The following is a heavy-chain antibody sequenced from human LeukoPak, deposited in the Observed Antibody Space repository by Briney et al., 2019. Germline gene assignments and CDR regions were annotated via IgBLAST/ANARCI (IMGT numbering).Heavy chain of an antibody. CDR2: MSHNRGT. CDR1: GHSISTGYY. J-gene: IGHJ6*04. CDR3: ASYYASGVSAYNYYGMDV. D-gene: IGHD3-10*01. V-gene: IGHV4-38-2*01. Sequence: SETLSLTCAVSGHSISTGYYWGWIRQPPGKGLEWIGSMSHNRGTYYNPSLKSRVTISMETSKSQISLRLTSVTAADTAVYYCASYYASGVSAYNYYGMDVWGKGTTVTVSS.